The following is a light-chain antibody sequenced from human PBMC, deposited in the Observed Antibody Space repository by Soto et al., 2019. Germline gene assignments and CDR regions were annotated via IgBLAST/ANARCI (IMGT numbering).Light chain of an antibody. CDR3: KQYDSSPGT. J-gene: IGKJ1*01. CDR1: QSVSSSY. Sequence: EIVLTQSPGTLSLSPGERATLSCRASQSVSSSYLAWYQQKPGQAPRLLIHGASVRATGIPDRFSGSGSGTDFTLTISRLEPEDFAVFYCKQYDSSPGTFGQGTKVDIK. CDR2: GAS. V-gene: IGKV3-20*01.